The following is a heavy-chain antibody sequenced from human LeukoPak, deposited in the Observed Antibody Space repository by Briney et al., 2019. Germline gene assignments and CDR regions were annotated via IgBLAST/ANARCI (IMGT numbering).Heavy chain of an antibody. J-gene: IGHJ5*02. Sequence: ASVNVSCKTSGYTFTDYYMHGVRQAPGQGLEWMGWINPNSGVTSSAQKFQGRVTMTRDKSITTVYMEVRWLTSDDTAIYYCARADRLDGAPYLIGPWGQGTLVTVSS. CDR1: GYTFTDYY. V-gene: IGHV1-2*02. D-gene: IGHD2-21*01. CDR2: INPNSGVT. CDR3: ARADRLDGAPYLIGP.